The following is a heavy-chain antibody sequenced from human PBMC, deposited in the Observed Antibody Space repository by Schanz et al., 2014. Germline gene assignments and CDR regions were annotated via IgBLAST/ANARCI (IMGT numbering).Heavy chain of an antibody. Sequence: QVQLVESGGGLVKPGGSLRLSCAASGFTFSSYYMSWIRQAPGKGLEWVSSIISTGGTIYYVDSVRGRFTISRDNAKNSLYLQMNSLRVDDTAVYYCASSRTRYCSSTSCVPGAFDFWGQGTLVTVS. CDR1: GFTFSSYY. CDR2: IISTGGTI. V-gene: IGHV3-11*01. CDR3: ASSRTRYCSSTSCVPGAFDF. J-gene: IGHJ3*01. D-gene: IGHD2-2*01.